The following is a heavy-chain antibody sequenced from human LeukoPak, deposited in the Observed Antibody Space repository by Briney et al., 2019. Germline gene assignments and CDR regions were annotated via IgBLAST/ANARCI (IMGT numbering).Heavy chain of an antibody. D-gene: IGHD3-22*01. Sequence: SETLSLTCTVSGGYINSHYWGWIRQPPGKVLEYIGYISYTGSAIYGPSLESRVTISIDTSKKEFSLNLRSVNTADTAVYYCARVDLGGSGYFFDLWGQGALVTVSS. CDR1: GGYINSHY. CDR3: ARVDLGGSGYFFDL. CDR2: ISYTGSA. V-gene: IGHV4-59*11. J-gene: IGHJ4*02.